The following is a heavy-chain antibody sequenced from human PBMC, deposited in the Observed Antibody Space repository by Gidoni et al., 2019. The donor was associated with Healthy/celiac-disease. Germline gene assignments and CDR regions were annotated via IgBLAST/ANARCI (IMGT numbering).Heavy chain of an antibody. CDR1: GGTFSSYA. Sequence: QVQLVQSGAEVKKPGSSVKVSCKASGGTFSSYALSWVRQAPGQGLEWMGGIIPIFGTANDAQKFQGRVTITADESTSTAYMELSSLRSEDTAVYYCARDHPRGPTVTTYYGMDVWGQGTTVTVSS. CDR2: IIPIFGTA. CDR3: ARDHPRGPTVTTYYGMDV. D-gene: IGHD4-17*01. J-gene: IGHJ6*02. V-gene: IGHV1-69*01.